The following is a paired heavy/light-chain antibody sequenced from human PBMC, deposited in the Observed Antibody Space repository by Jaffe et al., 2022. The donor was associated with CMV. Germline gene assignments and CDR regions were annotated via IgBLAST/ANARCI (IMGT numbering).Light chain of an antibody. J-gene: IGKJ4*01. CDR2: AAS. Sequence: AIRITQSPSSLSASTGDRVTITCRASQGISSYLAWYQQKPGKAPKLLIYAASTLQSGVPSRFSGSGSGTDFTLTISCLQSEDFATYYCQQYYSYPLTFGGGTKVEIK. CDR3: QQYYSYPLT. V-gene: IGKV1-8*01. CDR1: QGISSY.
Heavy chain of an antibody. D-gene: IGHD3-9*01. J-gene: IGHJ6*02. V-gene: IGHV3-21*01. CDR3: ARDVGHYDILTGYFGYYGMDV. CDR1: GFTFSSYS. Sequence: EVQLVESGGGLVKPGGSLRLSCAASGFTFSSYSMNWVRQAPGKGLEWVSSISSSSSYIYYADSVKGRFTISRDNAKNSLYLQMNSLRAEDTAVYYCARDVGHYDILTGYFGYYGMDVWGQGTTVTVSS. CDR2: ISSSSSYI.